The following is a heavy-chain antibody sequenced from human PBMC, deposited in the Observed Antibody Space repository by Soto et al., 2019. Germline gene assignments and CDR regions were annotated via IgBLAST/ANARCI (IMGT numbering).Heavy chain of an antibody. CDR1: GFTFDDYT. J-gene: IGHJ1*01. V-gene: IGHV3-43*01. Sequence: GGSLRLSCAASGFTFDDYTMHWVRQAPGKGLEWVSLISWDGGSTYYADSVKGRFTISRDNSKNSLYLQMNSLRTEDTALYCCAKDIAKVCSSTSCYAAEYFQHWGQGTLVTVSS. CDR2: ISWDGGST. D-gene: IGHD2-2*01. CDR3: AKDIAKVCSSTSCYAAEYFQH.